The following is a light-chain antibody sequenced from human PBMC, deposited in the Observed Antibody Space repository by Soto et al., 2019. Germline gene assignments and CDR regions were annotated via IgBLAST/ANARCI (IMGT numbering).Light chain of an antibody. CDR3: QQYNNWPPRGT. J-gene: IGKJ1*01. Sequence: EIVMTQSPATLSVSPGERATPSCRASQSVSSNLAWYQQKPGQAPRLLIYGASTRATGIPARFSGSGSGTEFTLTSSSLQSEDFALYYCQQYNNWPPRGTFGQGTKVEIK. CDR2: GAS. CDR1: QSVSSN. V-gene: IGKV3-15*01.